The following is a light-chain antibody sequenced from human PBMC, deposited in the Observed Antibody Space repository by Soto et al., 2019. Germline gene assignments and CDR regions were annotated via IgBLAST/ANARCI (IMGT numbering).Light chain of an antibody. V-gene: IGLV2-8*01. CDR3: SSYACSNNFGV. Sequence: QSALTQPPSASGSPGQSVTISCTGSSSDGGGYNYVSWYQQHPGKVPKLIIYEVSKRPSGVPDRFSGSKSGNTASLTVSGLQAEDEADYYCSSYACSNNFGVFGTGTKLTVL. CDR2: EVS. J-gene: IGLJ1*01. CDR1: SSDGGGYNY.